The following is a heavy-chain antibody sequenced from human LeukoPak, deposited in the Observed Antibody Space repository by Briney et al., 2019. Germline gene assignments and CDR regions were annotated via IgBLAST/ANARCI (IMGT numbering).Heavy chain of an antibody. CDR1: GFTFSSYA. CDR2: IYSGGTT. Sequence: GGSLRLSCAASGFTFSSYAMSWVRQAPGKGLEWVSTIYSGGTTYYADSVMGRFTISRHNSRNTLYLQMISLRAEDTAVYYCARVDTVMAYYFDLWGQGTLVTVSS. V-gene: IGHV3-53*04. J-gene: IGHJ4*02. CDR3: ARVDTVMAYYFDL. D-gene: IGHD5-18*01.